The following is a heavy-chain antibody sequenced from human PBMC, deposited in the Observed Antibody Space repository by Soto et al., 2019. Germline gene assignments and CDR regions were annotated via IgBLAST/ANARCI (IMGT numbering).Heavy chain of an antibody. CDR2: IYPSGGST. V-gene: IGHV1-46*01. Sequence: GASVKVSCKASGYTFTSYYMHWVAQAPGQGLEWMVVIYPSGGSTSYAQKFQGRVTMTRDTSTSTVYMELSSLRSEDTAVYYCAIHLVVTAAIPSSDAFDIWGQGTMVTVSS. CDR3: AIHLVVTAAIPSSDAFDI. CDR1: GYTFTSYY. J-gene: IGHJ3*02. D-gene: IGHD2-2*02.